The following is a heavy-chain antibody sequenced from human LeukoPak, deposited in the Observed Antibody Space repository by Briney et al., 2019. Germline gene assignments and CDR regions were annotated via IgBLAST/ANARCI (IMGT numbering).Heavy chain of an antibody. CDR3: ARGLDYYDSSGCFDY. CDR2: IIPIFGTA. CDR1: GGTFSSYA. Sequence: GASVKVSCKASGGTFSSYAISWVRQAPGQGLEWMGGIIPIFGTANYAQKFQGRVTITADESTSTAYMELSSLRSEDTAVYYCARGLDYYDSSGCFDYWGQGTLVTVSS. D-gene: IGHD3-22*01. V-gene: IGHV1-69*13. J-gene: IGHJ4*02.